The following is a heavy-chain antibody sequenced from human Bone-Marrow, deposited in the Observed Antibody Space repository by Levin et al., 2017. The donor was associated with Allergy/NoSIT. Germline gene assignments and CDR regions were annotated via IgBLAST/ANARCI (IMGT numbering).Heavy chain of an antibody. J-gene: IGHJ3*02. Sequence: SETLSLTCAVYGGSFSGYYWSWIRQPPGKGLEWIGEINHSGSTNYNPSLKSRVTISVDTSKNQFSLKLSSVTAADTAVYYCASGLRYFDWLFVPDAFDIWGQGTMVTVSS. CDR3: ASGLRYFDWLFVPDAFDI. V-gene: IGHV4-34*01. CDR2: INHSGST. D-gene: IGHD3-9*01. CDR1: GGSFSGYY.